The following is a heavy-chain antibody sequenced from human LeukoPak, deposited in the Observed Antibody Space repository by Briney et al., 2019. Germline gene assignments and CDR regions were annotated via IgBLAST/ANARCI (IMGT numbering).Heavy chain of an antibody. CDR3: ARDKYGDYVGYNWFDP. D-gene: IGHD4-17*01. J-gene: IGHJ5*02. CDR2: ISSSSTI. V-gene: IGHV3-48*01. Sequence: PGGSLRLSCVDSGFTFSSYSMNWVRQTPGKGLEWVSYISSSSTIYYADSVKGRFTISRDNAKNSLYLQMNSLRAEDTAVYYCARDKYGDYVGYNWFDPWGQGTLVTVSS. CDR1: GFTFSSYS.